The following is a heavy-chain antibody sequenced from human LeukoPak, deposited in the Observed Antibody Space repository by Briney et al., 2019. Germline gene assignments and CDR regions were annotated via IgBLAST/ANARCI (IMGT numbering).Heavy chain of an antibody. CDR2: IIPIIGTA. Sequence: SVKVSCKASGGTFTSYAISWVRQAPGQGPEWMGGIIPIIGTANYAQKFQGRVTITADESKSTAYMELSSLRSEDTAVYYCARDYIVGATTSSEYFQHWGQGTLVTVSS. J-gene: IGHJ1*01. V-gene: IGHV1-69*13. CDR3: ARDYIVGATTSSEYFQH. CDR1: GGTFTSYA. D-gene: IGHD1-26*01.